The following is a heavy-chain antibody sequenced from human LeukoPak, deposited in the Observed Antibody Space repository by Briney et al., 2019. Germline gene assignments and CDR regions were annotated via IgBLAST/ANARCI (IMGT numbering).Heavy chain of an antibody. V-gene: IGHV3-7*01. Sequence: GGPLRLSCAASGFIFSYYWMSWVRQAQGKGMEWVANIKEDGSDKYYVDSVKGRFTISRHNAENSLYLQMNSLRAEDTAVYYCARYDGGVAIDYWGQGTLVTVSS. CDR3: ARYDGGVAIDY. J-gene: IGHJ4*02. CDR2: IKEDGSDK. CDR1: GFIFSYYW. D-gene: IGHD3-16*01.